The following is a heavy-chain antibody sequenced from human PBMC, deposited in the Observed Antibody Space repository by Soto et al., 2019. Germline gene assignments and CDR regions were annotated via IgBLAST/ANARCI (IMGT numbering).Heavy chain of an antibody. CDR1: GYTFTSYY. CDR2: INPSGGST. V-gene: IGHV1-46*03. CDR3: ARAVLGYCSSTSCLYYYGMDV. J-gene: IGHJ6*02. D-gene: IGHD2-2*01. Sequence: VKVSCKASGYTFTSYYMHWVRQAPGQGLEWMGIINPSGGSTSYAQKFQGRVTMTRDTSTSTVYMELSSLRSEDTAVYYCARAVLGYCSSTSCLYYYGMDVWGQGTTVTVSS.